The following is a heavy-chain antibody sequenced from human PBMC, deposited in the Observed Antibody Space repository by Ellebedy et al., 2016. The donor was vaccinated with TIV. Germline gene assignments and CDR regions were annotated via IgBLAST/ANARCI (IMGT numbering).Heavy chain of an antibody. V-gene: IGHV1-69*04. CDR1: GGTFSSYA. J-gene: IGHJ2*01. CDR3: AGTPYYYDSSGSWYFDL. Sequence: ASVKVSCKASGGTFSSYAISWVRQAPGQGLEWMGRIIPILGIANYAQKFQGRVTITADKSTSTAYMELSSLRSEDTAVYYCAGTPYYYDSSGSWYFDLWGRGTLVTVSS. D-gene: IGHD3-22*01. CDR2: IIPILGIA.